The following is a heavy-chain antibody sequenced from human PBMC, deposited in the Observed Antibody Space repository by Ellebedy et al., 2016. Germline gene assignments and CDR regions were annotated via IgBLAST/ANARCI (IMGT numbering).Heavy chain of an antibody. D-gene: IGHD2-2*01. CDR1: GFMFSRYA. Sequence: GESLKISXAASGFMFSRYAMHWVRQAPGKGLEWVAVISDDGSNKYYTDSVKGRFTISRDNSKNTLYLQMNSLRAEDTAVYYCARDRDCSSTSCYNAFDIWGQGTMVTVSS. CDR3: ARDRDCSSTSCYNAFDI. CDR2: ISDDGSNK. J-gene: IGHJ3*02. V-gene: IGHV3-30-3*01.